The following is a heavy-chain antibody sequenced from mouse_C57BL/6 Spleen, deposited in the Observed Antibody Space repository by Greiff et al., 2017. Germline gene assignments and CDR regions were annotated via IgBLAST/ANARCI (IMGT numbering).Heavy chain of an antibody. Sequence: QVQLQQSGAELVRPGTSVKMSCTASGYTFTNYWIGWAKQRPGHGLEWIGDIYPGGGYTNYKEKFKGKATLTADKSSSTAYMQISSLTSEDSAIYYCAIRLSRYFDDWGKGTTLTVSS. D-gene: IGHD2-2*01. CDR1: GYTFTNYW. CDR3: AIRLSRYFDD. J-gene: IGHJ2*01. V-gene: IGHV1-63*01. CDR2: IYPGGGYT.